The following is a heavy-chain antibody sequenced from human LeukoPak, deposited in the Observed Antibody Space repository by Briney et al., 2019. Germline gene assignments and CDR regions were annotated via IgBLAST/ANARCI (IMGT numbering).Heavy chain of an antibody. D-gene: IGHD3-22*01. V-gene: IGHV3-23*01. CDR3: AKEDRVDSSGYSDY. Sequence: GGSLRLSCAASGVTFSSYAMSWVRRAPGKGLEWVSDISGSGGLTYYVDSVKGRFTISRDNSKNTLYLQMNSLRAEDTAVYYCAKEDRVDSSGYSDYWGQGTLVTV. CDR2: ISGSGGLT. J-gene: IGHJ4*02. CDR1: GVTFSSYA.